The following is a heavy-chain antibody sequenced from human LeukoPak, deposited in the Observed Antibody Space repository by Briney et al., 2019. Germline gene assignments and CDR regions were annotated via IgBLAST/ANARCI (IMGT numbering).Heavy chain of an antibody. J-gene: IGHJ4*02. V-gene: IGHV4-34*01. CDR1: GGSFSGYY. D-gene: IGHD3-9*01. CDR2: ISHSGST. CDR3: AGERELLRPIDILTGRPPID. Sequence: AETLSLTCAVYGGSFSGYYWSWIRQPPGKGLEWIGEISHSGSTNYNPSLKSRVTISVDTSKNQFSLKLSSVTAADTAVYYCAGERELLRPIDILTGRPPIDWGQGTLVTVSS.